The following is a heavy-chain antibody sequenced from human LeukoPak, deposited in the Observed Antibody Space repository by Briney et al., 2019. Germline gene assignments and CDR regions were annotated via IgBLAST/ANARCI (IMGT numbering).Heavy chain of an antibody. D-gene: IGHD5/OR15-5a*01. J-gene: IGHJ1*01. V-gene: IGHV3-15*01. Sequence: PGGSLRLSCTASGFSFINAWMSWVRQAPGKGLEWVGRIKSKADGGTTDYIAPVQGRFSISRDDSKYTLYLQMNSLKTEDSGVYYCTTFLSLNDYRHWGQGTLVTVSS. CDR1: GFSFINAW. CDR2: IKSKADGGTT. CDR3: TTFLSLNDYRH.